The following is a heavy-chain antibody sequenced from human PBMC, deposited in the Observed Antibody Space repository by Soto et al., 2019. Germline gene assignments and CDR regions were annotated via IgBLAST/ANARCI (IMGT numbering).Heavy chain of an antibody. Sequence: SETLSLTCNVSGGSIRSYYWSWIRQPAGKALEWIGRIYTSGTTNYNPSLKSRVTMLVDTSKNQFSLKLSSVTAADTAVYYCAREGASGFGMDVWGQGATVTVSS. J-gene: IGHJ6*02. CDR3: AREGASGFGMDV. V-gene: IGHV4-4*07. D-gene: IGHD1-26*01. CDR2: IYTSGTT. CDR1: GGSIRSYY.